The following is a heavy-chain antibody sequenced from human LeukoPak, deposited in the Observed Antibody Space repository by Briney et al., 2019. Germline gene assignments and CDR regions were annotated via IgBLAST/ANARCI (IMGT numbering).Heavy chain of an antibody. Sequence: SEALSLTCTVSGDSISTGSYYWGWIRQPPGKGLEWIGSIYHTGNTYYNPSLRSRATISVDTSKNHFSLRLNSVTAADTAVYYCARDDYSNHDSADWGQGTPVTVSS. CDR1: GDSISTGSYY. CDR3: ARDDYSNHDSAD. D-gene: IGHD4-11*01. J-gene: IGHJ4*02. V-gene: IGHV4-39*02. CDR2: IYHTGNT.